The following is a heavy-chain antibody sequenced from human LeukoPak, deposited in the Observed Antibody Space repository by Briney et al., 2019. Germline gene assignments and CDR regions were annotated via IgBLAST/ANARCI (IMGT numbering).Heavy chain of an antibody. CDR2: IRYDGSNK. CDR3: AKTAGYHKGAFDI. Sequence: PGGSLRLSCAASGFTFSSYGMHWVRQAPGKGLEWVAFIRYDGSNKYYADSVKGRFTISRDNAKNSLYLQMNSLRAEDTALYYCAKTAGYHKGAFDIWGQGTMVTVSS. D-gene: IGHD3-9*01. J-gene: IGHJ3*02. V-gene: IGHV3-30*02. CDR1: GFTFSSYG.